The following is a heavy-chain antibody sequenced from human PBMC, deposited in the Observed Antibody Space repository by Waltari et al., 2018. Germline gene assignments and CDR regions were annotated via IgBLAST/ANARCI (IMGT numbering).Heavy chain of an antibody. CDR3: ARGGWGYGDYDPAGFDY. D-gene: IGHD4-17*01. CDR1: GGTFSSYA. Sequence: QVQLVQSGAEVKKPGSSVKVSCKASGGTFSSYAISWVRQAPGQGLEWMGRIIPIFGTANYAQKFQGRVTITADKSTSTAYMELSSLRSEDTAVYYCARGGWGYGDYDPAGFDYWGQGTLVTVSS. V-gene: IGHV1-69*08. CDR2: IIPIFGTA. J-gene: IGHJ4*02.